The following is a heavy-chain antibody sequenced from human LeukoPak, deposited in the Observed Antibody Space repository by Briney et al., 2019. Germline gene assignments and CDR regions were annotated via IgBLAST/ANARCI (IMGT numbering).Heavy chain of an antibody. D-gene: IGHD6-6*01. V-gene: IGHV1-69*13. J-gene: IGHJ4*02. Sequence: GASVKVSCKASGGTFSSYAISWVRQAPGQGLEWMGGIIPIFGTANYAQKFQGRVTITADESTSTAYMELSSLRSEDTAVYYCARRHVEYSSSSDPYYFDYWGQGTLVTVSS. CDR1: GGTFSSYA. CDR3: ARRHVEYSSSSDPYYFDY. CDR2: IIPIFGTA.